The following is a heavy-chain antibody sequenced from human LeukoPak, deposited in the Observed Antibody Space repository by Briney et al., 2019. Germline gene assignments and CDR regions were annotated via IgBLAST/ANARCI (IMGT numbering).Heavy chain of an antibody. Sequence: GGSLRLSCTASGFTFSTYSMNWVRQAPGKGLEWVSYISSSSSTIYYADSVKGRSTISRDNAKNSLYLQMNSLRDEDTGVYYCARASFQRWLQLGGDWGQGALVTVSS. V-gene: IGHV3-48*02. D-gene: IGHD5-24*01. J-gene: IGHJ4*02. CDR1: GFTFSTYS. CDR2: ISSSSSTI. CDR3: ARASFQRWLQLGGD.